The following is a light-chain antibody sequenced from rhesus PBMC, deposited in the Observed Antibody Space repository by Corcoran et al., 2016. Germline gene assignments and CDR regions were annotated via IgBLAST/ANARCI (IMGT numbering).Light chain of an antibody. CDR1: QGITND. CDR2: EAS. V-gene: IGKV1-25*01. CDR3: QHYYSTPPT. J-gene: IGKJ1*01. Sequence: DIQMTQSPSSLSASVGDRVTITCRASQGITNDLAWYQQKPGETPKLLYDEASRLHSGIPSRFSGSGSVTDFPLTISSLQSEDFATYYCQHYYSTPPTFGQGTKVEVK.